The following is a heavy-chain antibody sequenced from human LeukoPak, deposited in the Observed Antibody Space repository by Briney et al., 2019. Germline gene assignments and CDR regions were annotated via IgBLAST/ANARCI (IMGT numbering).Heavy chain of an antibody. CDR3: ARVNPLMAPGAFDI. Sequence: GGSLRLSCAASGFTFSSYWMSWVRQAPGKGLEWVANIKQDGSEKYYVDSVRGRSTISRDNAKKSLYLQMNSLRAEDTAVYYCARVNPLMAPGAFDIWGQGTMVTVSS. J-gene: IGHJ3*02. D-gene: IGHD2-8*01. V-gene: IGHV3-7*04. CDR1: GFTFSSYW. CDR2: IKQDGSEK.